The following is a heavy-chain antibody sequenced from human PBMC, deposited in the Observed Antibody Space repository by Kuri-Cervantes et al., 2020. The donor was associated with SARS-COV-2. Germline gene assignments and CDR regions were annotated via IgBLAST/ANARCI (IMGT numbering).Heavy chain of an antibody. D-gene: IGHD1/OR15-1a*01. Sequence: GGSLRLSCAAAGFTFSSYGIHWVRQAPGKGLEWLTFISYNGNNINYADSVRGRLTISRDNSKNTVHVEMNSLRVEDTAVYHCVKEQFEQSSSSDDYWGQGTLVTVSS. CDR1: GFTFSSYG. CDR2: ISYNGNNI. V-gene: IGHV3-30*18. CDR3: VKEQFEQSSSSDDY. J-gene: IGHJ4*02.